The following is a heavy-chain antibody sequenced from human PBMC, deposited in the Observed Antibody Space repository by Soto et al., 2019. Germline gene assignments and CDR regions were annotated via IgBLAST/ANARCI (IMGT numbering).Heavy chain of an antibody. CDR1: GGSISSELYY. CDR2: IHYSGST. D-gene: IGHD3-10*01. Sequence: SETLSLTCTVSGGSISSELYYWGWIRQPPGKGLEWIGSIHYSGSTYYNPSLKSRVTISVDTSKNQFSLKLSSVTAADTSVYYCARQIVLLWFGEFLNAFDIWGQGTMVTVSS. V-gene: IGHV4-39*01. J-gene: IGHJ3*02. CDR3: ARQIVLLWFGEFLNAFDI.